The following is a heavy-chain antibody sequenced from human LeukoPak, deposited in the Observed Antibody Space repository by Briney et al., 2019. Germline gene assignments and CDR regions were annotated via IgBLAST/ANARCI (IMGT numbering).Heavy chain of an antibody. J-gene: IGHJ4*02. CDR1: GFTFSNYW. Sequence: GSLRLSCAASGFTFSNYWMSWVRQPPGKGLEWIGSIYYSGSTYYNPSLKSRVTISVDTSKNQFSLKLSSVTAADTAVYYCARHPFRVGFDYWGQGTLVTVSS. V-gene: IGHV4-39*01. D-gene: IGHD2-15*01. CDR3: ARHPFRVGFDY. CDR2: IYYSGST.